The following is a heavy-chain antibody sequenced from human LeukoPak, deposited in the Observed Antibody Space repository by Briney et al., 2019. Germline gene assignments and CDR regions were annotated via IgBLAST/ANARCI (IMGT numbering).Heavy chain of an antibody. V-gene: IGHV3-7*01. CDR3: ARETVVAATLWFDP. CDR1: GFTFSSYW. D-gene: IGHD2-15*01. Sequence: PGGSLRLSCAASGFTFSSYWMSWVRQAPGKGLECVANIKQDGSEKYYVDSVKGRFTISRDNAKNSLYLQMNSLSAEDTAVYYCARETVVAATLWFDPWGQGTLVTVSS. CDR2: IKQDGSEK. J-gene: IGHJ5*02.